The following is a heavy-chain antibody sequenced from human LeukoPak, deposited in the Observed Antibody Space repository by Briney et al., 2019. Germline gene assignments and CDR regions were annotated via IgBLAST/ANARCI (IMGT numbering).Heavy chain of an antibody. CDR2: IYYSGST. V-gene: IGHV4-61*01. CDR1: GGSVSSGSYY. Sequence: SETLSLTCTVSGGSVSSGSYYWSWIRQPPGKGLEWIGYIYYSGSTSYNPSLKSRVTISVDTSKNQFSLKLSSVTAADTAVYHCARDYGDYLSYFDYWGQGTLVTVSS. J-gene: IGHJ4*02. D-gene: IGHD4-17*01. CDR3: ARDYGDYLSYFDY.